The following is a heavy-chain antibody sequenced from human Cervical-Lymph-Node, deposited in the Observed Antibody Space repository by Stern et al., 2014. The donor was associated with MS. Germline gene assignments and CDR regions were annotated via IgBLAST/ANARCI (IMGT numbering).Heavy chain of an antibody. CDR2: ITNVGST. CDR3: ARDTSSPERSDW. D-gene: IGHD1-1*01. J-gene: IGHJ4*02. Sequence: EVQLVESGGGVIQPGGSLRLSCTASGFTVSRDYMTWVRQAPGKGLEWGSLITNVGSTFYTDSVKCRFTISRDDSKTTVYLHMTSLRAEDTAMYYCARDTSSPERSDWWGQGTLVTVSS. CDR1: GFTVSRDY. V-gene: IGHV3-53*01.